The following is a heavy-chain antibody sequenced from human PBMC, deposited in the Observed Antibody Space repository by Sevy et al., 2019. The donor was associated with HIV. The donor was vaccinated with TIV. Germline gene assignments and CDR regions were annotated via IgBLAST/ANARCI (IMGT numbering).Heavy chain of an antibody. CDR1: GGTFSSYA. V-gene: IGHV1-69*13. Sequence: ASVKVSCKASGGTFSSYAISWVRQAPGQGLEWMGGIIPIFGTANYAQKFQGRVTITADESTSTAYMELGSLRSEDTAVYYCAREGRGRYGDPSFAFDIWGQGTMVTVSS. J-gene: IGHJ3*02. CDR2: IIPIFGTA. D-gene: IGHD4-17*01. CDR3: AREGRGRYGDPSFAFDI.